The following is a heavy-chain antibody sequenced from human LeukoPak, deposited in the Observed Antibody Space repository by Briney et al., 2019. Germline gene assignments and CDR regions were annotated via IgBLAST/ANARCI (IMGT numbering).Heavy chain of an antibody. CDR3: ARAQWLAVGYYFDY. Sequence: PGGSLRLSCAASGFTFSSYSMNWVRQAPGKGLEWVSSISSSSSYIYYGDSVKGRFTISRDNAKNSLYLQMNSLRAEDTAVYYCARAQWLAVGYYFDYWGQGTLVTVSS. J-gene: IGHJ4*02. CDR2: ISSSSSYI. D-gene: IGHD6-19*01. CDR1: GFTFSSYS. V-gene: IGHV3-21*01.